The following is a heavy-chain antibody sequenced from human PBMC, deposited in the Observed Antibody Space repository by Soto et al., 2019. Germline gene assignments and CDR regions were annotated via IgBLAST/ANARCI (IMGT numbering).Heavy chain of an antibody. CDR2: ISYDGSNK. CDR3: AKDVAGGYSESNY. Sequence: QVQLVESGGGVVQPGRSLRLSCAASGFTFSSYGMHWVRQAPGKGLEWVAVISYDGSNKYYADSVKGRFTISRDNSKNTLYLQMNSLRAEDTAVYYCAKDVAGGYSESNYWGQGTLVTVSS. V-gene: IGHV3-30*18. J-gene: IGHJ4*02. CDR1: GFTFSSYG. D-gene: IGHD5-18*01.